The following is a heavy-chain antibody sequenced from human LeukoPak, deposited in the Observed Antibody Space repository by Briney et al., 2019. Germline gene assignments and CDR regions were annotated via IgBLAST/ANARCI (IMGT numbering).Heavy chain of an antibody. CDR2: ISGSGGTT. CDR3: AKPRGAAPDDNQDS. Sequence: GGSLRLSCAASGFTFSSYAMTWVRQGPGKGLEWVSGISGSGGTTFYADSVKGRFTISRDNSKNTVYLQMNSLRAEDTAVYFCAKPRGAAPDDNQDSWGQGTLVSVSS. D-gene: IGHD3-22*01. J-gene: IGHJ4*02. V-gene: IGHV3-23*01. CDR1: GFTFSSYA.